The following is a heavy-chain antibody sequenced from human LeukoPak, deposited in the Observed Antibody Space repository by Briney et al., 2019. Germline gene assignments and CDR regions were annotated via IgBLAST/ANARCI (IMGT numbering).Heavy chain of an antibody. CDR1: GGSISSGGYY. D-gene: IGHD6-19*01. Sequence: SQTLSLTCTVSGGSISSGGYYWSWIRQHPGKGLEWIGYIYYSGSTYYNPSLKSRVTISVDTSKNQFSLKLSSVTAADTAVYYCARVVGIAVAGTSLVAFYYWGQGTLVTVSS. V-gene: IGHV4-31*03. J-gene: IGHJ4*02. CDR2: IYYSGST. CDR3: ARVVGIAVAGTSLVAFYY.